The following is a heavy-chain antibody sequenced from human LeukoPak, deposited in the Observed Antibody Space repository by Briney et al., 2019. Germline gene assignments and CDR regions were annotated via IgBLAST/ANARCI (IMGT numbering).Heavy chain of an antibody. J-gene: IGHJ4*02. V-gene: IGHV3-30*02. CDR2: IRYDGSNK. D-gene: IGHD2-21*01. Sequence: GGSLRLSCAASGFTFSSYGMHWVRQAPGKGLEWVAFIRYDGSNKYYADSVKGRFTISRDNSKNTLYLQMNSLRAEDTAVYYCAKDTTRLVIAIPYYFDYWGQGTLVTVSS. CDR1: GFTFSSYG. CDR3: AKDTTRLVIAIPYYFDY.